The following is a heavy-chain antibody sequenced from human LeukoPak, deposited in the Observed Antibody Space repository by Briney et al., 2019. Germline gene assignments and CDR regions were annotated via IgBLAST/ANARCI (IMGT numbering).Heavy chain of an antibody. V-gene: IGHV3-66*02. Sequence: GGSLRLSCAASGFTVSSNYMSWVRQAPGKGLEWVSVIYSSGSTYYADSVKGRFTISRDNSKNTLYLQMNSLRAEDTAVYYCASEAVAAPGYWGQGTLVTVSS. CDR2: IYSSGST. CDR3: ASEAVAAPGY. J-gene: IGHJ4*02. CDR1: GFTVSSNY. D-gene: IGHD6-19*01.